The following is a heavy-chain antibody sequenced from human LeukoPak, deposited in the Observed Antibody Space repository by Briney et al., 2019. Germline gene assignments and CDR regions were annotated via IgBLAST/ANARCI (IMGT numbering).Heavy chain of an antibody. Sequence: ASLKVSSKPSAYTFTSYDIHLVRQATGPGLEWIGWMNPKSGNTGYAQEFQGRVSMTRNTSISTDYMELSSLRAEDTAVYYCVRGRYPVDYWGEGTLVTVSS. V-gene: IGHV1-8*01. CDR3: VRGRYPVDY. CDR1: AYTFTSYD. J-gene: IGHJ4*02. D-gene: IGHD1-14*01. CDR2: MNPKSGNT.